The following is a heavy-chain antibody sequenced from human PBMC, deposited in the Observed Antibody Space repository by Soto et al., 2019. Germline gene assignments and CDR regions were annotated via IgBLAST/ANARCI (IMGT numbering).Heavy chain of an antibody. D-gene: IGHD6-19*01. V-gene: IGHV3-23*01. J-gene: IGHJ4*02. Sequence: DVQLLESGGGLVQPGGSLRLSCAASGFTFGSYAMSWVRQAPGKGLEWVSAITGRGGGAYYADSVKGRFTISSDNSQNTLSLQMNSLRVEDTAVYYCAKVPQVGWLANFDYWGQGTLVTVSS. CDR1: GFTFGSYA. CDR3: AKVPQVGWLANFDY. CDR2: ITGRGGGA.